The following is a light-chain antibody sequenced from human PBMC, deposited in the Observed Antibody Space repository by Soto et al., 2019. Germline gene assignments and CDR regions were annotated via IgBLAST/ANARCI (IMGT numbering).Light chain of an antibody. CDR1: QRVSSN. V-gene: IGKV3-15*01. CDR2: GAS. CDR3: KHYNNWPPYT. J-gene: IGKJ2*01. Sequence: EIVMTQSPATLSVSPGERVTLSCRASQRVSSNLAWYQQKPGQAPRLLIYGASTRATGIPARFSGSGSETDFTLTLSRLQSEDFAVYYCKHYNNWPPYTFGQGTKLEIK.